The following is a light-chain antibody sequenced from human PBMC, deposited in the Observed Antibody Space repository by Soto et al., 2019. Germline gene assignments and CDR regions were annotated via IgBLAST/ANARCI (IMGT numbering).Light chain of an antibody. Sequence: EIVMTQSPATLSVSPGESATLSRRAIQSVSSNLAWYQQKPGQVPRLLIYDASTRATGIPARFSGSGSGTDFTLTISSLEPEDFAVYYCQQRRSWPPTITFGQGTRLEI. V-gene: IGKV3-11*01. CDR1: QSVSSN. CDR3: QQRRSWPPTIT. CDR2: DAS. J-gene: IGKJ5*01.